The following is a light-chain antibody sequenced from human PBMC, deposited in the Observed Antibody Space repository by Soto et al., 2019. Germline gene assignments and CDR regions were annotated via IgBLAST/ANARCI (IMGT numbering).Light chain of an antibody. CDR3: QQYNNWPPWT. Sequence: EIVMTQSPATLSVSLGERATLSCRASQSVSSDLAWYQQKPGQAPRLLIYGASTRATGIPARFSGSGSGTEFTLTISSLQSEDYAVYYCQQYNNWPPWTFGQGTKVEI. CDR1: QSVSSD. CDR2: GAS. V-gene: IGKV3-15*01. J-gene: IGKJ1*01.